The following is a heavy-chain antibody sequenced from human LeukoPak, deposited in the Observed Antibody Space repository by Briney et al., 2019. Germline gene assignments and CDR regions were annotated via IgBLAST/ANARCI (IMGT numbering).Heavy chain of an antibody. D-gene: IGHD3-3*01. CDR2: INPSGGST. V-gene: IGHV1-46*01. CDR3: AREPTPNPNGVVIPHPLDH. CDR1: GSTLTTFY. J-gene: IGHJ4*02. Sequence: GTSVTVSCKASGSTLTTFYMNWVNQVPGKGLEWMGMINPSGGSTYYAQKFRGRVTMTTDTSTSTVYMELSSLRSEDTAVYYCAREPTPNPNGVVIPHPLDHWGQGTLVTVSS.